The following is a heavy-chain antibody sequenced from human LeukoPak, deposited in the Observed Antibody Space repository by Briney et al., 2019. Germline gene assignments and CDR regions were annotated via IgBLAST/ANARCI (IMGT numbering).Heavy chain of an antibody. CDR2: IRSKAYGGTT. D-gene: IGHD1-26*01. Sequence: GRSLRLSCSGSGLTIGDYAVSWVRQAPGKGLEWVGFIRSKAYGGTTEYAASVKGRFTISRDDSKSIAYLQMNSLKTEDTAVYYCTRGQLGATKYWGQGTLVTVSS. CDR1: GLTIGDYA. CDR3: TRGQLGATKY. V-gene: IGHV3-49*04. J-gene: IGHJ4*02.